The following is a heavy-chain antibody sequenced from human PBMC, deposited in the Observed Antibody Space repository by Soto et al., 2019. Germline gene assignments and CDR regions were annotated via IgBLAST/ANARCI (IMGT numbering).Heavy chain of an antibody. CDR2: IGIGSSTK. V-gene: IGHV3-48*01. J-gene: IGHJ4*02. D-gene: IGHD3-22*01. CDR3: ARAPYYYDSSGYWAY. CDR1: GFTFRNYG. Sequence: GSLRLSCAASGFTFRNYGMNWVRQAPGKGLEWVSYIGIGSSTKYYADSVKGRFTISRDNAKNSLYLQMNSLRAEDTAVYYCARAPYYYDSSGYWAYWGQGTLVTVSS.